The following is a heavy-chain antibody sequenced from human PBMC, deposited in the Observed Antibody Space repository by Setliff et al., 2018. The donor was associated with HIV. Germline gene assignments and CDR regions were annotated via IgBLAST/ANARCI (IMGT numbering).Heavy chain of an antibody. J-gene: IGHJ6*03. CDR1: GGTFSSFA. CDR3: ARETYNGSGSYLPTEYYYYYMDV. CDR2: IIPIFGTA. V-gene: IGHV1-69*05. Sequence: GASVKVSCKASGGTFSSFAISWVRQAPGQGLEWMGGIIPIFGTANYAQKFQGRVTITTDESTTTAYMELRSLRSEDTAVYYCARETYNGSGSYLPTEYYYYYMDVWGKGTTVTVSS. D-gene: IGHD3-10*01.